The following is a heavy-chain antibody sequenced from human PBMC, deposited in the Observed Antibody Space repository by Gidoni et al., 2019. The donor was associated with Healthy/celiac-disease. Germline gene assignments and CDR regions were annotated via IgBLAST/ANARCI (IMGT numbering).Heavy chain of an antibody. V-gene: IGHV4-61*02. CDR2: IYTSAST. CDR1: GGSISSGSYY. CDR3: ARLGAYSFGWFDP. Sequence: QVQLQESGPGLVKPSQTLSLTCTVSGGSISSGSYYWSWIRQPAGKGLEWIGRIYTSASTNYNPSLKRRVTISVDTSKNQFSLKLSSMTAADTAVYYCARLGAYSFGWFDPWGQGTLVTVSS. D-gene: IGHD5-18*01. J-gene: IGHJ5*02.